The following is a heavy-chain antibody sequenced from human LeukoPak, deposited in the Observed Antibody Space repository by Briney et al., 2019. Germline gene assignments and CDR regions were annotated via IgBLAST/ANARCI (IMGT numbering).Heavy chain of an antibody. V-gene: IGHV3-9*01. CDR2: ISWNSGSI. D-gene: IGHD3-22*01. Sequence: GGSLRLSCAASGFTFDDYAMHCVRQAPGKGLEWVSGISWNSGSIGYADSVKGRFTISRDNDKNSLYLQMNSLRAEDTALYYCAKDTYYYDSSGDFDYWGQGTLVTVSS. CDR1: GFTFDDYA. CDR3: AKDTYYYDSSGDFDY. J-gene: IGHJ4*02.